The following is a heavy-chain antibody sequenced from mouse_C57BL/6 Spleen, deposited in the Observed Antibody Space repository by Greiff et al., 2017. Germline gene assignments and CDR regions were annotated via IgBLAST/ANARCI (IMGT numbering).Heavy chain of an antibody. CDR1: GYTFTSYW. Sequence: QVQLQQPGAELVKPGASVKLSCKASGYTFTSYWMHWVKQRPGQGLEWIGMIHPNSGSTNYNEKFKSKATLTVDKSSSTAYMQLSSLTSEDSAVYYCASPFITTVGGDYWGQGTTLTVSS. J-gene: IGHJ2*01. CDR2: IHPNSGST. CDR3: ASPFITTVGGDY. V-gene: IGHV1-64*01. D-gene: IGHD1-1*01.